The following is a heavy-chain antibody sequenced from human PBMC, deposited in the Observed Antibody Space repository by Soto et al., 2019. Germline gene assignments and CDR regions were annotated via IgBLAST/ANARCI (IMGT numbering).Heavy chain of an antibody. CDR2: TYYRSKWYN. Sequence: SHTLSLTCAISGDSVSSNSAAWNLIRQSPSRGLEWLGRTYYRSKWYNDYAVSVKSRITINPDTSKNQFSLQLNSVTPEDTAVYYCARASYSSSSAVEYWGQGTLVTVSS. CDR1: GDSVSSNSAA. D-gene: IGHD6-6*01. V-gene: IGHV6-1*01. J-gene: IGHJ4*02. CDR3: ARASYSSSSAVEY.